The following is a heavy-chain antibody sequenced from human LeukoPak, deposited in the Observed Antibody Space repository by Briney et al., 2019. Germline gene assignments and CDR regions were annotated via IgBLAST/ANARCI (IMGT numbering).Heavy chain of an antibody. D-gene: IGHD2-21*02. CDR3: ARVNRVTAIQELDY. V-gene: IGHV3-11*01. CDR2: ISSSGSTI. J-gene: IGHJ4*02. CDR1: GFTFSDYY. Sequence: GSLRLSCAASGFTFSDYYITWIRQAPGKGLEWVSCISSSGSTIFYADSVKGRFTISRDNAKSSLFLQMNSLRAEDTAVYYCARVNRVTAIQELDYWGQGTLVTVSS.